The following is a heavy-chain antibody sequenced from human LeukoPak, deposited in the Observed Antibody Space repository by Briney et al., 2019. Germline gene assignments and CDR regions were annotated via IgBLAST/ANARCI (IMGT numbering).Heavy chain of an antibody. V-gene: IGHV1-8*01. CDR3: ARALRTGYPYYYYYGMDV. Sequence: GASVTVSCKASGYTFTSYDINWVRQATGQGLEWMGWMNPNSGNTGYAQKFQGRVTMTRNTSISTAYMELSSLRSEDTAVYYCARALRTGYPYYYYYGMDVWGQGTTVTVSS. D-gene: IGHD3/OR15-3a*01. J-gene: IGHJ6*02. CDR2: MNPNSGNT. CDR1: GYTFTSYD.